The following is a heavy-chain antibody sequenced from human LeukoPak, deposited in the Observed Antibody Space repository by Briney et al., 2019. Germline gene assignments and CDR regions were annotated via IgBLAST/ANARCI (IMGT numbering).Heavy chain of an antibody. CDR1: GFPFSSST. Sequence: GASVKVSCKTSGFPFSSSTVQWVRQARGQRLEWLGWIGLGSGDTKYAQRVQERLTISRDMSTSTVYMELSSLRSEDTAVYYCAAERYTDGRCWFDPWGQGTLVTVSS. CDR2: IGLGSGDT. J-gene: IGHJ5*02. V-gene: IGHV1-58*01. D-gene: IGHD1-1*01. CDR3: AAERYTDGRCWFDP.